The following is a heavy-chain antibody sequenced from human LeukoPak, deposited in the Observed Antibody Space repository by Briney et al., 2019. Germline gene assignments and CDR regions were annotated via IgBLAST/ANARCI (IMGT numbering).Heavy chain of an antibody. CDR1: GFTFSDYY. V-gene: IGHV3-11*06. CDR3: ARDPAGGTNGVYDDY. CDR2: LSSSSSYT. D-gene: IGHD2-8*01. Sequence: GGSLRLSCAASGFTFSDYYMSWIRQAPGKGLEWVSYLSSSSSYTNYADSVKGRFTISRDNAKNSLYLQMNSLRAEDTAVYYCARDPAGGTNGVYDDYWGQGTLVTVSS. J-gene: IGHJ4*02.